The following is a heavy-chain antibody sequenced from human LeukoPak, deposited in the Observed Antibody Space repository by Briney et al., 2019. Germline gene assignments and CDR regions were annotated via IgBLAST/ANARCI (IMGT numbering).Heavy chain of an antibody. D-gene: IGHD2-2*01. Sequence: SETLSLTCTVSGGSISSGSYYWSWIRQPAGKGLEWIGRIYTSGSTNYNPSLKSRVTISVDTSKNQFSLKLSSVTAADTAVYYCARDLIGTSNTFDYWGQGTLVTVSS. CDR2: IYTSGST. CDR3: ARDLIGTSNTFDY. J-gene: IGHJ4*02. V-gene: IGHV4-61*02. CDR1: GGSISSGSYY.